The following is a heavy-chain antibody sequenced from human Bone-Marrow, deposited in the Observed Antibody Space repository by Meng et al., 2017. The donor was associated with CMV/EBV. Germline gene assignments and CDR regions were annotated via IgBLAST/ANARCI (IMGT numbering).Heavy chain of an antibody. CDR2: INPNSGGT. CDR3: ARGRIAN. Sequence: ASVKVSCKASGYTFSSYGISWVRQAPGQGLEWMGWINPNSGGTNYAQKFQGRVTMTRDTSISTAYMELSRLRSDDTAVYYCARGRIANWGQGTLVTVSS. J-gene: IGHJ4*02. V-gene: IGHV1-2*02. D-gene: IGHD6-13*01. CDR1: GYTFSSYG.